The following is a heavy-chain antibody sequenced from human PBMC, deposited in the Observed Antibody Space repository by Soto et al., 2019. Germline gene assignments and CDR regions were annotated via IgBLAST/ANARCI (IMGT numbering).Heavy chain of an antibody. CDR2: ISYNGRNK. Sequence: GGSVRLACAASGFAFSFYAMHLVRRAPGKGLEWVAFISYNGRNKHYVDSVKGRFTISRDNSQDTLYLQMDSLRPEDTAVYYCARQAKIGDRFTFYYDFWCQGSMATVFS. V-gene: IGHV3-30*04. CDR3: ARQAKIGDRFTFYYDF. J-gene: IGHJ4*02. D-gene: IGHD3-16*01. CDR1: GFAFSFYA.